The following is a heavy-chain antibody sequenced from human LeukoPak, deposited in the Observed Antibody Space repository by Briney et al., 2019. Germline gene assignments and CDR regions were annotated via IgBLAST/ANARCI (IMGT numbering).Heavy chain of an antibody. J-gene: IGHJ4*02. CDR1: GGSFSDYY. V-gene: IGHV4-34*01. D-gene: IGHD5-24*01. CDR2: INHSGST. CDR3: ARLRWLHQTYYFDY. Sequence: PSETLSLTCAAYGGSFSDYYWSWIRQPPGKGLEWIGEINHSGSTNYNPSLKSRVTISIDTSKKQFSLKLSSVTAADTAVYYCARLRWLHQTYYFDYWGQGTLVTVSS.